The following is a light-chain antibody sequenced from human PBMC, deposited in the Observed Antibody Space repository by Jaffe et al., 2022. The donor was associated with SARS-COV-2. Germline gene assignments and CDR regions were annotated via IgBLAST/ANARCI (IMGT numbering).Light chain of an antibody. J-gene: IGLJ1*01. CDR3: SSYTTSNTYV. Sequence: QSALTQPASVSGSPGQSITISCTGTSSDVGRYNYVSWYQQHPGKAPKLMLYDVSDRPSGVSSRFSGSKSGNTASLTISGLRTEDEADYYCSSYTTSNTYVFGSGTKVTVL. CDR2: DVS. V-gene: IGLV2-14*03. CDR1: SSDVGRYNY.